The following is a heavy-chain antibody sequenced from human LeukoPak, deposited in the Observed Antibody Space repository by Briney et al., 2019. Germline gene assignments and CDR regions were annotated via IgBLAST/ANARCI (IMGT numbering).Heavy chain of an antibody. CDR2: IYSGGSP. J-gene: IGHJ3*01. D-gene: IGHD3-22*01. CDR1: DFSFITYA. Sequence: GGSLRLSCAASDFSFITYAMSWVRQAPGKGLEWVSVIYSGGSPDYADSAKGRFTISTDNSKNTLYLQMNSLRVEDTAVYYCARDGADNSGYYFGSLWGQGTVVTVSS. V-gene: IGHV3-53*01. CDR3: ARDGADNSGYYFGSL.